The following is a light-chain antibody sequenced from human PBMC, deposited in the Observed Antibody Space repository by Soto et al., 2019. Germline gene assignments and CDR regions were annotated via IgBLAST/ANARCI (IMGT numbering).Light chain of an antibody. CDR3: QQYGSSPPWT. J-gene: IGKJ1*01. Sequence: EIVWTQSPGTLYLSPGERATLSCRASQSVSSSYLAWYQQKPGQAPRLLILGASSRATGIPDRFSGSGSGTDFTLTISRLEPEEFAVYYCQQYGSSPPWTFGPGTKVEIK. CDR1: QSVSSSY. V-gene: IGKV3-20*01. CDR2: GAS.